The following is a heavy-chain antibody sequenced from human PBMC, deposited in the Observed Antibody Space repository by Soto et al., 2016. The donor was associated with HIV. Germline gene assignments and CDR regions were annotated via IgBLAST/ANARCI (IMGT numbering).Heavy chain of an antibody. CDR1: GFTFSGSA. D-gene: IGHD6-13*01. CDR3: TRHDDPPYSSSWYGDFDY. V-gene: IGHV3-73*01. CDR2: IRSKANSYAT. J-gene: IGHJ4*02. Sequence: EVQLVESGGGLVQPGGSLKLSCAASGFTFSGSAMHWVRQASGKGLEWVGRIRSKANSYATAYAASVKGRFTISRDDSKNTAYLQMNSLKTEDTAVYYCTRHDDPPYSSSWYGDFDYWGQGTLVTVSS.